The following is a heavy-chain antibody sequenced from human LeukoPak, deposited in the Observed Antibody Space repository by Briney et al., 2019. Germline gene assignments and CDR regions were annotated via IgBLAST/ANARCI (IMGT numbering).Heavy chain of an antibody. D-gene: IGHD1-26*01. CDR2: ISGSGGST. J-gene: IGHJ4*02. CDR1: GFTFSSYA. V-gene: IGHV3-23*01. CDR3: AKGFYHVGATTVYDY. Sequence: GGSLRLYCAASGFTFSSYAMNWVRQAPGKGLEWVSAISGSGGSTYYADSVKGRFTISRDNSKNTLFLQMNSLRAEDTAVYNCAKGFYHVGATTVYDYWGQGTTVTVSS.